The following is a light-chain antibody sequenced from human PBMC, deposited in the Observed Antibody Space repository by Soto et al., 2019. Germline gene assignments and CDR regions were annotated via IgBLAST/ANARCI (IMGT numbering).Light chain of an antibody. CDR3: QQYHSYPRT. CDR2: KAS. V-gene: IGKV1-5*03. Sequence: DIQMTQSPSTLSASVGERDTITCRASQSISAWLAWYQQKPGKAPKLLIYKASNVESGVPSRFSGSGSGTEFTLTISSLQPDDFATYYCQQYHSYPRTFGQGTRLEIK. CDR1: QSISAW. J-gene: IGKJ5*01.